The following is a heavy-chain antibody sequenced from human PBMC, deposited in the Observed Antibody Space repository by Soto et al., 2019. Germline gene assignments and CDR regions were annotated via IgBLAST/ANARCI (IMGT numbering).Heavy chain of an antibody. CDR1: GGSFSGYC. Sequence: SETLSLTCAVYGGSFSGYCRSWKRQPPGKVLEWMGEINHSGSTNYNPSLKSRVTISVVTAKNQFSLKLSSVTAADTAVYYCARRRDGRAGTVTDHWYIDLGGRGTL. CDR2: INHSGST. D-gene: IGHD4-17*01. CDR3: ARRRDGRAGTVTDHWYIDL. V-gene: IGHV4-34*01. J-gene: IGHJ2*01.